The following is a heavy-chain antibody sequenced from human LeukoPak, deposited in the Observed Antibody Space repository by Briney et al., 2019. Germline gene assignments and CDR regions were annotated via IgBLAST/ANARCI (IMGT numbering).Heavy chain of an antibody. J-gene: IGHJ4*02. CDR2: FDPEDGET. CDR1: GYTLTELS. CDR3: ARDVGSWTIEN. V-gene: IGHV1-24*01. Sequence: ASVKVSCKVSGYTLTELSMHWVRQAPGKGLEWMGGFDPEDGETIYAQKFQGRVTMTRDTSTSTVYMELSSLRSEDTAVYYCARDVGSWTIENWGQGTLVTVSS. D-gene: IGHD2-15*01.